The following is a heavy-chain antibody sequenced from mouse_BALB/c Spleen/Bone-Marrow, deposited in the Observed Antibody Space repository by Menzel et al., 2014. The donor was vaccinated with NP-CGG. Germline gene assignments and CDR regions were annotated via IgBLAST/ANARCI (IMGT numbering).Heavy chain of an antibody. CDR2: ISSGGST. CDR1: GFTFSSYA. CDR3: ARGYDGYFGFAY. V-gene: IGHV5-6-5*01. D-gene: IGHD2-3*01. J-gene: IGHJ3*01. Sequence: EVHLVESGGGLVKPGVYLQLPCAASGFTFSSYAMSWVRQTPEKRLEWVASISSGGSTYYPDSVKGRFTISRDNARNILYLQMSGLRSEDTAMYYCARGYDGYFGFAYWGQGTLVTVSA.